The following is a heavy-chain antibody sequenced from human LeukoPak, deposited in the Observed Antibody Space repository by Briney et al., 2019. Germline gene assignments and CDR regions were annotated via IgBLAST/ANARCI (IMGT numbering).Heavy chain of an antibody. J-gene: IGHJ4*02. CDR2: IAGGDDR. D-gene: IGHD6-13*01. CDR1: GFIFSPYA. V-gene: IGHV3-23*01. CDR3: AKTGTPWYYFDY. Sequence: PGGSLRLSCAAPGFIFSPYAMSWVRQAPGKGLEWVAGIAGGDDRFYADSVKGRFSISRDNSKNTVDLQMNSLRVEDTAVYYCAKTGTPWYYFDYWGQGTLVTVSS.